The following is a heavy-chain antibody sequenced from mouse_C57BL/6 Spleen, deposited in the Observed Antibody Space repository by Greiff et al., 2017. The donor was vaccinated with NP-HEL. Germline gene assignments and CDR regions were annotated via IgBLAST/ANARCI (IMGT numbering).Heavy chain of an antibody. Sequence: VQLQQSGAELVRPGTSVKVSCKASGYAFTNYLIEWVKQRPGQGLEWIGVINPGSGGTNYNEKFKGKATLTADKSSSTAYMQLSSLTSEDSAVYFCARSLYGYLFDYWGQGTTLTVSS. V-gene: IGHV1-54*01. D-gene: IGHD2-2*01. CDR2: INPGSGGT. CDR3: ARSLYGYLFDY. J-gene: IGHJ2*01. CDR1: GYAFTNYL.